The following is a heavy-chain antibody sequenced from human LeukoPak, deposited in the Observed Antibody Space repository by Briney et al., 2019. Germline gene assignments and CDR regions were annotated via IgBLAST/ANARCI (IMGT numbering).Heavy chain of an antibody. CDR2: IYYSGST. CDR3: ARRKRGYSDY. CDR1: GGSISSGNYY. J-gene: IGHJ4*02. Sequence: SETLSLTCTVSGGSISSGNYYWGWIRQPPGEGLEWIGSIYYSGSTYYNPSLKSRVTISVDTSKNQFSLKLSSVTAADTAVYYCARRKRGYSDYWGQGTLVTVSS. V-gene: IGHV4-39*01. D-gene: IGHD3-22*01.